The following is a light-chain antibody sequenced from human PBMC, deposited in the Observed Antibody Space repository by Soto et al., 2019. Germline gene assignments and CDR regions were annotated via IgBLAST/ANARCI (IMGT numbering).Light chain of an antibody. CDR3: QQLHSYPFT. J-gene: IGKJ5*01. CDR1: RGISSW. CDR2: AVS. V-gene: IGKV1-12*01. Sequence: DIQISQSPSSVTASVGDRVTITCLVSRGISSWLAWFQQKPGKAPKLLIYAVSSLQCGVPSRFSGSGSGTDFTLTINSLQAEDFATYYCQQLHSYPFTFGQGTRLEIK.